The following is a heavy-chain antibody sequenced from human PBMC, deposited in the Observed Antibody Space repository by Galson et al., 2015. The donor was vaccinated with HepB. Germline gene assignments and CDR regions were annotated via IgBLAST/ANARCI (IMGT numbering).Heavy chain of an antibody. CDR1: GDSVSGNSAA. V-gene: IGHV6-1*01. CDR2: TYYRSKWYN. J-gene: IGHJ6*02. Sequence: CAISGDSVSGNSAAWNWIRQSPSRGLEWLGRTYYRSKWYNDYAVSVKSRITINPDTSKNQFSLRLNSVTPEDTAVYYCARVPSSSWYPSGMDVWGQGTTVTVSS. CDR3: ARVPSSSWYPSGMDV. D-gene: IGHD6-13*01.